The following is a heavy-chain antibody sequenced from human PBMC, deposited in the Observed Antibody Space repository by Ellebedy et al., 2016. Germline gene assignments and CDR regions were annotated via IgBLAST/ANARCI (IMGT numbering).Heavy chain of an antibody. CDR3: ARLTGYTSGWIDC. D-gene: IGHD6-19*01. Sequence: GESLKISCAASGFTFSNSAMSWVRQAPGKGLEWVSAISGSGGSTYYADSVMGRFTISRDNSKNTLYLQMNSLRAEDTAVYYCARLTGYTSGWIDCWGQGFLVTVSS. CDR1: GFTFSNSA. CDR2: ISGSGGST. V-gene: IGHV3-23*01. J-gene: IGHJ4*02.